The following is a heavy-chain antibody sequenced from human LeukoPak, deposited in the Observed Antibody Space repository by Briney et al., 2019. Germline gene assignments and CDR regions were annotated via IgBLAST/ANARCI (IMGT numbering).Heavy chain of an antibody. CDR1: GGSISSYH. J-gene: IGHJ4*02. CDR2: IYYSGSS. D-gene: IGHD5-24*01. CDR3: ARDRGGYSSNFDY. Sequence: PSETLSLTCTVSGGSISSYHWSWIRQPPGKGLEWIGNIYYSGSSNYNPSLKSRVTISVDTSKIQFSLKLSSVTAADTAVYYCARDRGGYSSNFDYWGQGTLVTVSS. V-gene: IGHV4-59*01.